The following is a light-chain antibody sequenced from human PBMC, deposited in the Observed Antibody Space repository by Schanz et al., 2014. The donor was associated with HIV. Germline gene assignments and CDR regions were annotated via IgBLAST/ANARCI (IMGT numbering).Light chain of an antibody. J-gene: IGKJ3*01. CDR2: GAT. Sequence: EIVMTQSPATLSVSPGERATLSCRASQSVSSNLAWYQQKPGQSPRLLIYGATSRATGIPGRFSGSGSGTDFTLTISSLEPEDFAVYYCQQRSDWPPEVTFGPGTKVDIK. V-gene: IGKV3-11*01. CDR3: QQRSDWPPEVT. CDR1: QSVSSN.